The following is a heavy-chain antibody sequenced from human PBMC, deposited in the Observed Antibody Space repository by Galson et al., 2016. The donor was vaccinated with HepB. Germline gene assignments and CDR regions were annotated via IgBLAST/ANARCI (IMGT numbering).Heavy chain of an antibody. CDR2: IYYSGST. J-gene: IGHJ4*02. D-gene: IGHD3-10*01. CDR1: GGPISSYY. Sequence: SETLSLTCTVSGGPISSYYWSWIRQPPGKGLEWIGYIYYSGSTNYNPSLKSRVTISVDTSKNQFSLRLSSVTAADTAVYYCARDRSSGSGNFGYWGQGTLVTVAS. V-gene: IGHV4-59*12. CDR3: ARDRSSGSGNFGY.